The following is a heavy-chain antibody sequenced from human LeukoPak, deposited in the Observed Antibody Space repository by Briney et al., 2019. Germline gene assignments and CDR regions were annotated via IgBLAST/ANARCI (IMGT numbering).Heavy chain of an antibody. CDR2: IKQDGSEK. V-gene: IGHV3-7*03. J-gene: IGHJ4*02. Sequence: GGSLRLSCAASGFTFSSYWMSWVRQAPGKGLEWVANIKQDGSEKYYVDSVKGRFTISRDNSKNTLYLQMNSLRAEDTAVYYCAKQGKKYYFDYWGQGTLVTVSS. CDR1: GFTFSSYW. CDR3: AKQGKKYYFDY. D-gene: IGHD1/OR15-1a*01.